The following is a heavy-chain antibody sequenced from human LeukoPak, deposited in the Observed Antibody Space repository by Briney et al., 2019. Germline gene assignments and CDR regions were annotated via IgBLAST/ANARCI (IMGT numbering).Heavy chain of an antibody. D-gene: IGHD3-3*01. CDR2: INPNSGGT. CDR3: ARGGRFMEWLSTGGHFYYGMDV. Sequence: GASVKVSCKASGYTFTGDFMHWVRQAPGQGLEWMGWINPNSGGTNYAQKFQGRVTMTRDISISTAYMELSRLRSDDTAVYYCARGGRFMEWLSTGGHFYYGMDVWGQGTRSPSP. J-gene: IGHJ6*02. CDR1: GYTFTGDF. V-gene: IGHV1-2*02.